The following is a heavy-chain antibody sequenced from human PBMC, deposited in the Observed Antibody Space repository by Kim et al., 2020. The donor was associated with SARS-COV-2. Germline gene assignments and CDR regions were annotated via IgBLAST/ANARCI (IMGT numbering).Heavy chain of an antibody. V-gene: IGHV1-46*01. CDR2: INPSGGST. CDR3: ARDRSLTMIVPYDAFDI. D-gene: IGHD3-22*01. Sequence: ASVKVSCKASGYTFTSYYMHWVRQAPGQGLEWMGIINPSGGSTSYAQKFQGRVTMTRDTSTSTVYMELSSLRSEDTAVYYCARDRSLTMIVPYDAFDIWGQGTMVTVSS. CDR1: GYTFTSYY. J-gene: IGHJ3*02.